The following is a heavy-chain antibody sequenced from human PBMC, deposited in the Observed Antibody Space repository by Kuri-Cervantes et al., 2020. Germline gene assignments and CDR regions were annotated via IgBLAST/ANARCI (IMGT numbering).Heavy chain of an antibody. D-gene: IGHD6-19*01. V-gene: IGHV3-53*01. Sequence: GGSLRLSCAASGFTVSSNYMSWVRQAPGKGLEWVSVIYSGGSTYYADSVKSRFTISRDNSKNTLYLQMNSLRAEDTAVYYCARPPARYSSGWYGSWGQGTLVTVSS. J-gene: IGHJ5*01. CDR3: ARPPARYSSGWYGS. CDR1: GFTVSSNY. CDR2: IYSGGST.